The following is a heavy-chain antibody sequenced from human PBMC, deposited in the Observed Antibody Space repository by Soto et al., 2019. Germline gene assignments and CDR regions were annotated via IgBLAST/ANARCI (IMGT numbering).Heavy chain of an antibody. D-gene: IGHD3-3*01. CDR2: INPNSGGT. Sequence: ASVKVSCKASGHTFTAYYIHWVRQAPGQGLEWMGWINPNSGGTNYAQKFQDRVTMTRDTSISTAYMELSRLRSDDTAVYYCARIDPVTINYYYGMDVWGQGTTVTVSS. J-gene: IGHJ6*02. CDR1: GHTFTAYY. V-gene: IGHV1-2*02. CDR3: ARIDPVTINYYYGMDV.